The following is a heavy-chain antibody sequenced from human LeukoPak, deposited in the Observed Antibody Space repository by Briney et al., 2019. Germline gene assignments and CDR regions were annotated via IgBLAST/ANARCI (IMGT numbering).Heavy chain of an antibody. V-gene: IGHV4-59*08. CDR1: GGSISSYY. Sequence: PSETLSLTCTVSGGSISSYYWSWIRQPPGKGLEWIGYIYYSGSTNYNPSLKSRVTISVDTSKNQFSLQLSSVTAADTAVYYCARNYGDYLYSFDYWGQGTLVTVSS. J-gene: IGHJ4*02. CDR3: ARNYGDYLYSFDY. CDR2: IYYSGST. D-gene: IGHD4-17*01.